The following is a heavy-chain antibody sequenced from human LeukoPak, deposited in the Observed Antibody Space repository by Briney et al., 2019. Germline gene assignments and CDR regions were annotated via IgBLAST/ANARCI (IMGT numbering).Heavy chain of an antibody. J-gene: IGHJ6*02. Sequence: GGSLRLSCAASGFTFSSYAMSWVRQAPGKGLEWVSAISGSGGSTYYADSVKGRFTISRDNAKNSLYLQMNSLRAEDTAVYYCAEGCSSTSCLFGMDVWGQGTTVTVSS. CDR2: ISGSGGST. CDR1: GFTFSSYA. CDR3: AEGCSSTSCLFGMDV. V-gene: IGHV3-23*01. D-gene: IGHD2-2*01.